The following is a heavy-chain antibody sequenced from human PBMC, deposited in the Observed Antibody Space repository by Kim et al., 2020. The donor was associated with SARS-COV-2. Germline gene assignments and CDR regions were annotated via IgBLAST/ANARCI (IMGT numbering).Heavy chain of an antibody. Sequence: NPALESRVTRSVDTSKNQFALKRSSVAAADTAVYYCARGSSSGVANWFDPWGQGTLVTVSS. V-gene: IGHV4-31*02. J-gene: IGHJ5*02. CDR3: ARGSSSGVANWFDP. D-gene: IGHD6-6*01.